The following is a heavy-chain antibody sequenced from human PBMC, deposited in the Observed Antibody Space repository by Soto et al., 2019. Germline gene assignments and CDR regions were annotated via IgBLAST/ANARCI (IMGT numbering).Heavy chain of an antibody. CDR3: ARDLGWNYDWFDP. Sequence: QVQLVQSGAEVKKPGASVKVSCKASGYTFTSYAMHWVRQAPGQRLEWMGWINAGNGNTKYSQKFQGRVTITRDTSASTAYMELSSLRSEDTAVYYCARDLGWNYDWFDPWGQGTLVTVSS. V-gene: IGHV1-3*01. CDR2: INAGNGNT. D-gene: IGHD1-7*01. CDR1: GYTFTSYA. J-gene: IGHJ5*02.